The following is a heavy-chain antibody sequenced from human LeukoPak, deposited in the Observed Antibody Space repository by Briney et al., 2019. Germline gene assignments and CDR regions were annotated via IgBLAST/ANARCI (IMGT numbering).Heavy chain of an antibody. CDR1: GFTFSSYG. CDR3: ARDGGAEYYDY. V-gene: IGHV3-74*01. Sequence: GGSLRLSCAASGFTFSSYGMHWVRQAPGKGLVWVSRINSDGSSTSYADSVKGRFTISRDNAKNTLYLQMNSLRAEDTAVYYCARDGGAEYYDYWGQGTLVTVSS. D-gene: IGHD3-3*01. CDR2: INSDGSST. J-gene: IGHJ4*02.